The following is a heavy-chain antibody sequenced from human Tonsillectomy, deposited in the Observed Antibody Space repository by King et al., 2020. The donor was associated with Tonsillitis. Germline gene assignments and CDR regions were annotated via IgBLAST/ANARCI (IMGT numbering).Heavy chain of an antibody. CDR3: AKDRDFWSPHGMDV. V-gene: IGHV3-23*04. J-gene: IGHJ6*02. Sequence: VQLVESGGGLIQPGGSLRLSCAASGFTFSSYAMSWVRQAPGKGLEWVSGISGSGGTTYYADSVKGRFAISRDNSKNTLYLQMSSLRAEDTAVYYCAKDRDFWSPHGMDVWGQGTTVTVSS. CDR2: ISGSGGTT. D-gene: IGHD3-3*01. CDR1: GFTFSSYA.